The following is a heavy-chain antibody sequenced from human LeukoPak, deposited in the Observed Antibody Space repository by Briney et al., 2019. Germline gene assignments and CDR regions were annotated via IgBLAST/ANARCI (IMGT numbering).Heavy chain of an antibody. V-gene: IGHV3-43D*04. Sequence: GGSLRLSCAASGFTLDDYAMHWVRQAPGKGLEWVSLISWDVGSTYYADSVKGRSTISRHNSKNSLYLQMNSLRAEDTALYYCAKGDSGSTHFDYWGQGTLVTVSS. CDR2: ISWDVGST. CDR1: GFTLDDYA. D-gene: IGHD1-26*01. CDR3: AKGDSGSTHFDY. J-gene: IGHJ4*02.